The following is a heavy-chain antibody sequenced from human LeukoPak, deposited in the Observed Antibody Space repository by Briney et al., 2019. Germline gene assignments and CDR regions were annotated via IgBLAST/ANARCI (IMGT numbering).Heavy chain of an antibody. CDR1: GFTFSSYS. D-gene: IGHD3-10*01. V-gene: IGHV3-21*01. CDR3: ASSTHELYYGSGSSNDY. CDR2: ISSSSSYI. J-gene: IGHJ4*02. Sequence: GGSLRLSCAASGFTFSSYSMNWVRQAPGKGLEWVSSISSSSSYIYYADSVKGRFTISRDNAKNSLYLQMNSLRAEDTAVYYCASSTHELYYGSGSSNDYWGQGTLVTASS.